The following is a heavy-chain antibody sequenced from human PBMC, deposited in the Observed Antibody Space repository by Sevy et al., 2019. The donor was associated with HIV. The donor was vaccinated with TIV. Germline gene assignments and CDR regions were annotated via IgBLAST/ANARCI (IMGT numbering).Heavy chain of an antibody. J-gene: IGHJ4*02. D-gene: IGHD6-6*01. CDR1: ADSVSSSTHY. CDR2: IYYSGGT. CDR3: ARIYSSSPGTEYYFDY. V-gene: IGHV4-39*02. Sequence: SETLSLTCTVSADSVSSSTHYWGWIRQPPGKGLEWIGSIYYSGGTYYNPSLKSRVTISVDTSKNHFSLKLTSVTAADMAVYFCARIYSSSPGTEYYFDYWGQGILVTVSS.